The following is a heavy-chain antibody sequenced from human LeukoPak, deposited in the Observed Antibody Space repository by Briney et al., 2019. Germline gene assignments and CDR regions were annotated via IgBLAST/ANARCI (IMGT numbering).Heavy chain of an antibody. CDR2: ISGSGGST. J-gene: IGHJ3*02. CDR1: GFTFSSYA. V-gene: IGHV3-23*01. CDR3: AKAGPVYSSSRDNAFDI. D-gene: IGHD6-13*01. Sequence: GGSLRLSCAASGFTFSSYAMSWVRQAPGKGLEWVSAISGSGGSTYYADSVKGRFTISRDNSKNTLYLQMNSLRAEDTAVYYCAKAGPVYSSSRDNAFDIWGQGTMVTVSS.